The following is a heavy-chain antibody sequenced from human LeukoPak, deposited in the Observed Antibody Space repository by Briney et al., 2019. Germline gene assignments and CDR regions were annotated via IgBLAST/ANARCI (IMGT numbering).Heavy chain of an antibody. CDR1: GFTFSSYA. D-gene: IGHD3-10*01. J-gene: IGHJ4*02. CDR3: VRDQDALLWFGESYYFDY. V-gene: IGHV3-30-3*01. CDR2: ISYDGSNK. Sequence: GGSLRLSCAASGFTFSSYAMHWVRQAPGKGLEWVAVISYDGSNKYYADSVKGRFTISRDNSKNTLYLQMNSLRAEDTAVYYCVRDQDALLWFGESYYFDYWGQGTLVTVSS.